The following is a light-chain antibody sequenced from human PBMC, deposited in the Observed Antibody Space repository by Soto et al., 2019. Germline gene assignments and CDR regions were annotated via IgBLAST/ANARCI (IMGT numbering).Light chain of an antibody. CDR1: QSISSW. Sequence: DTQMTQSPSTLSASVGDRVTITCRASQSISSWLAWYQQKPGKAPNLLIYKASTLESGVPSRFSGSGSGTDFTLTITSLQPEDFATYYCRQLNTHPRTFVHGATV. V-gene: IGKV1-5*03. J-gene: IGKJ1*01. CDR3: RQLNTHPRT. CDR2: KAS.